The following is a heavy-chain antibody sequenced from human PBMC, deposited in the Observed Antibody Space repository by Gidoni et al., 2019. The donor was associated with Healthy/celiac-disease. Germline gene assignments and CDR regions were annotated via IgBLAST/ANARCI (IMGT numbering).Heavy chain of an antibody. Sequence: QVQLVESGGGVVQPGRSLRLSCAAAGFTFCSYGMHWVRQAPGKGLEWVAVIWYDGSNKYYADSVKGRFTISRDNSKNTLYLQMNSLRAEDTAVYYCARNPPGEDYWGQGTLVTVSS. CDR2: IWYDGSNK. CDR3: ARNPPGEDY. CDR1: GFTFCSYG. J-gene: IGHJ4*02. V-gene: IGHV3-33*01.